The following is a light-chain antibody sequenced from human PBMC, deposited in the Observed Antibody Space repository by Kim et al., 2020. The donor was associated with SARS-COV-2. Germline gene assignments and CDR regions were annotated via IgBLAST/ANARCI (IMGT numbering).Light chain of an antibody. Sequence: GQTVTNSFSGSSSNIGINTVNCYQHLPGTTPKLLVYSNDQRPSGVPDRFSGSKSGTSASLAISGLQSEDEADYYCAAWDDSLNGPMFGGGTQLTVL. V-gene: IGLV1-44*01. J-gene: IGLJ3*02. CDR2: SND. CDR3: AAWDDSLNGPM. CDR1: SSNIGINT.